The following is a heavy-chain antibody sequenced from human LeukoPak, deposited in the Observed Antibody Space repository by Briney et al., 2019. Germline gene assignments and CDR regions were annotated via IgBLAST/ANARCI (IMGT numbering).Heavy chain of an antibody. V-gene: IGHV1-2*02. D-gene: IGHD5-18*01. Sequence: ASVKVSCEASGYTFTGNYVHWVRQAPGQGLECMGWINPNSGVTNYAQKFQVRVTMTRDTSISTAYMELNRLRSDDTAVYYCARYIIQLDFWGQGTLVTVSS. CDR1: GYTFTGNY. J-gene: IGHJ4*02. CDR3: ARYIIQLDF. CDR2: INPNSGVT.